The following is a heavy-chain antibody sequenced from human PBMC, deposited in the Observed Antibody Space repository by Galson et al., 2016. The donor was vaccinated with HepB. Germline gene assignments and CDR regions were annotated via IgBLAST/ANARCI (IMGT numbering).Heavy chain of an antibody. J-gene: IGHJ4*02. Sequence: SLRLSCAASGFTFGSYSMNWVRQAPGKGLEWVSFISKTGTDTYYADSVKGRFTISRDNSKNTLYLEMHSLRAEDTAVYYCARDTDSRERSDWWGQGTLVTVSS. CDR2: ISKTGTDT. V-gene: IGHV3-21*04. D-gene: IGHD3-22*01. CDR1: GFTFGSYS. CDR3: ARDTDSRERSDW.